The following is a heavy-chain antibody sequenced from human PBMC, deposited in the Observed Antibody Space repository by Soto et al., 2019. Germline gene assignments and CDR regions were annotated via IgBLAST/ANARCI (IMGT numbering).Heavy chain of an antibody. Sequence: ASVKVSCKVSGYTLTELSMHWVRQAPGKGLEWMGGFDPEDGETIYAQKFQGRATMTEDTSTDTAYMELSSLRSEDTAVYYCATPYPALDIVVVTSSDAFDIWGQGTMVTVSS. CDR3: ATPYPALDIVVVTSSDAFDI. D-gene: IGHD2-21*02. J-gene: IGHJ3*02. V-gene: IGHV1-24*01. CDR1: GYTLTELS. CDR2: FDPEDGET.